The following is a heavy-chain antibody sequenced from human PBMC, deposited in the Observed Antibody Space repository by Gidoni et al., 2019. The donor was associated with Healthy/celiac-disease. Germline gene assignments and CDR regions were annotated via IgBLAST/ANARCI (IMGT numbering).Heavy chain of an antibody. Sequence: QVQLVESGGGVVQPGRSLRLSCAASGFTFSSYGMPWVRQAPGKGLEWVAVIWYDGSNKYYADSVKGRFTISRDNSKNTLYLQMNSLRAEDTAVYYCARGIWPYYYGMDVWGQGTTVTVSS. D-gene: IGHD3-16*01. J-gene: IGHJ6*02. V-gene: IGHV3-33*01. CDR1: GFTFSSYG. CDR3: ARGIWPYYYGMDV. CDR2: IWYDGSNK.